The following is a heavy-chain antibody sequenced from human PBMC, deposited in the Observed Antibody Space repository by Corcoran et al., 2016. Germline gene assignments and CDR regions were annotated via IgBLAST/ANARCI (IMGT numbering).Heavy chain of an antibody. D-gene: IGHD2-15*01. CDR1: GFTFSNAW. Sequence: EVQLVESGGGLVKPGGSLRLSCAASGFTFSNAWMSWVRQAPGKGLEWVGRIKSKTDGGTTDYAAPVKGRFTISRDDSKNTLYLQMNSLTTEETAVYYCTTQVVEVDDAFDIWGQGTMVTVSS. J-gene: IGHJ3*02. CDR3: TTQVVEVDDAFDI. CDR2: IKSKTDGGTT. V-gene: IGHV3-15*01.